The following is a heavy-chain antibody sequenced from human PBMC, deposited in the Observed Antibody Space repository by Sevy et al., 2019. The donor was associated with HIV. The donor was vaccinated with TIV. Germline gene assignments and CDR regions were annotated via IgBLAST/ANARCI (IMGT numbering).Heavy chain of an antibody. CDR3: ARAPPVRSGDDSLNWFDP. CDR1: GGSISTYY. Sequence: SETLSLTCTVSGGSISTYYWSWIRQPPGKGLEYIGYIYYTGSINYNPYLKSRVTISVDTSKNQFSLNLRSVTAVDTAVYYCARAPPVRSGDDSLNWFDPWGQGTLVTVSS. CDR2: IYYTGSI. J-gene: IGHJ5*02. D-gene: IGHD5-12*01. V-gene: IGHV4-59*01.